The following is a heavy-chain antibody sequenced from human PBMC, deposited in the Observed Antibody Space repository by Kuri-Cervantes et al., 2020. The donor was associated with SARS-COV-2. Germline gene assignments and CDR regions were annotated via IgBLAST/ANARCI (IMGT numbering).Heavy chain of an antibody. CDR3: ARQMMSSIAIFGVVITRNWFDP. CDR2: IYYSGST. CDR1: GGSISSSSYY. J-gene: IGHJ5*02. Sequence: GSLRLSCTVSGGSISSSSYYWGWIRQPPGKGLEWIGSIYYSGSTYYNPSLKSRVTISVDTSKNQFSLKLSSVTAADTAVYYCARQMMSSIAIFGVVITRNWFDPWGQGTLVTV. D-gene: IGHD3-3*01. V-gene: IGHV4-39*01.